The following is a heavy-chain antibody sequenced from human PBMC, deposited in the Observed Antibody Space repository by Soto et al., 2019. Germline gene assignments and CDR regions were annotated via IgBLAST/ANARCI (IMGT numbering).Heavy chain of an antibody. J-gene: IGHJ4*02. CDR3: ARDAVVVPSALYYFDY. CDR1: GYTFTSYY. Sequence: ASVKVSCKXSGYTFTSYYMHWVRQAPGQGLEWMGIINPSGYGTSYAQKFQGRVTMTRDTSTTTFYMDLSSLRSEDTAVYFCARDAVVVPSALYYFDYWGQGTLVTVSS. CDR2: INPSGYGT. V-gene: IGHV1-46*01. D-gene: IGHD2-2*01.